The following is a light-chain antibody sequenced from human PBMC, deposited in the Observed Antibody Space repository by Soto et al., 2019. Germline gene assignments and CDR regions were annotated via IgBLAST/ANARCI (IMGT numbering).Light chain of an antibody. V-gene: IGLV1-51*01. CDR2: DDN. CDR1: SSNIGGNS. J-gene: IGLJ1*01. CDR3: GSWDSSLSAYV. Sequence: QSVLTQPPSVSAAPGQKVTISCSRSSSNIGGNSVSWYQQLPGTAPKLLIYDDNKRPSGIPDRFSGSKSGTSATLGITGFQTGDEADYYCGSWDSSLSAYVFXTGTKVTVL.